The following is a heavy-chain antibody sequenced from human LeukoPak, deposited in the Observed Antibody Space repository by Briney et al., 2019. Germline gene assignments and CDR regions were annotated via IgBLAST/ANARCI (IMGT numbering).Heavy chain of an antibody. CDR3: AWYSRSSEAY. Sequence: GGSLRLSCAASGFTFSSYAMSWVRLAPGRGLEWVANIKQDGSEKNYVDSVKGRFTISRDNAKDLLYLQMNSLRVEDTAMYYCAWYSRSSEAYWGQGTLVTVSS. J-gene: IGHJ4*02. CDR1: GFTFSSYA. D-gene: IGHD6-6*01. V-gene: IGHV3-7*01. CDR2: IKQDGSEK.